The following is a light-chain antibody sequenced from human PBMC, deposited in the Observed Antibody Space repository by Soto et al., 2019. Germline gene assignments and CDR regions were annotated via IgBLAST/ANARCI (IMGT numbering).Light chain of an antibody. V-gene: IGLV1-40*01. CDR2: GST. CDR1: SSDIGAGSE. CDR3: QSYDNSLSAYV. J-gene: IGLJ1*01. Sequence: QSVLTQPPSLSGAPGQRVTISCTGSSSDIGAGSEVHWYQQLPGTAPELLIFGSTNRPSGVPDRFSGSKSATSASLAITGLQAEDEADYYCQSYDNSLSAYVFGTGTKLTVL.